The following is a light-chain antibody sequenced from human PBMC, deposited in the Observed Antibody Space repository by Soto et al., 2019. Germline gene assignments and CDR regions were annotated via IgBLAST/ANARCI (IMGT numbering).Light chain of an antibody. J-gene: IGLJ2*01. Sequence: QSVLTQPASVSGSPGQSITISCTGTSSDVGGYSYVSWYQQHPGKAPKLMIFEVSYRPSGVSNRFSGSKSGNTASLTTSGLQAEDEADYYCSSYTSSSTLVFGGGTKVTVL. CDR1: SSDVGGYSY. CDR2: EVS. V-gene: IGLV2-14*01. CDR3: SSYTSSSTLV.